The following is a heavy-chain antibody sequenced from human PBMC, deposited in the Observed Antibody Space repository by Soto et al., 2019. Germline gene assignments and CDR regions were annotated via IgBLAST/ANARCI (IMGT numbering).Heavy chain of an antibody. CDR2: INSAGSAS. Sequence: EVQLVESGGGLVQPGGSLRLSCVGSGFTFSSYWMHWVRQVPGKGPVWVSRINSAGSASSYVDFVKGRFTVSRDNAKNTLYSEMNSLSAEDTAVYYCATGGYSYGWGYWGQGTLVTVSS. J-gene: IGHJ4*02. D-gene: IGHD5-18*01. CDR3: ATGGYSYGWGY. CDR1: GFTFSSYW. V-gene: IGHV3-74*01.